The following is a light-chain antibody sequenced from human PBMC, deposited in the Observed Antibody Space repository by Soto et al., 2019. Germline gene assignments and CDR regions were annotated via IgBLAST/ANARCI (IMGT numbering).Light chain of an antibody. CDR2: KAS. V-gene: IGKV1-5*03. CDR3: QQSYSTPLT. CDR1: QTIYSW. Sequence: DTQMTQSPSILSASVGDRVTITCRASQTIYSWLAWYQQKPGQAPRLLIHKASTVETGVPSRFSGSGYGSEFTLIISSLQPEDFATYYCQQSYSTPLTFGGGTKVDIK. J-gene: IGKJ4*01.